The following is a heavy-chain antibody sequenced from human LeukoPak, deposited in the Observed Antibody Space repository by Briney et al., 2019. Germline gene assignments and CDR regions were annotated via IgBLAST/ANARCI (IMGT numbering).Heavy chain of an antibody. CDR1: GYTFTSYD. CDR2: MNPNSGNT. D-gene: IGHD3-3*01. V-gene: IGHV1-8*01. Sequence: ASVKVSCKASGYTFTSYDINWVRQATGQGLEWMGWMNPNSGNTGYAQKFQGRVTMTRNTSISTAYMELSSLRSEDTAVYYCAKGRGVGVGGSRSRVNYCFYIWGQGKMV. J-gene: IGHJ3*02. CDR3: AKGRGVGVGGSRSRVNYCFYI.